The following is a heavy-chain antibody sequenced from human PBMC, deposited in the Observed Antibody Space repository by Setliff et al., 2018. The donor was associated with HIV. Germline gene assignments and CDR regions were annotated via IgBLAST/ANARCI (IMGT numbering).Heavy chain of an antibody. CDR1: GFPFSSYG. V-gene: IGHV3-33*01. D-gene: IGHD3-10*01. Sequence: GGSLRLSCAASGFPFSSYGMHWVRQAPGKGLEWVAVIWYDGSNKYYGDSVKGRFTISRDNSKNTLYLQMDSLRAEDTAVYYCARAPPWARRSGSYYNEGPGYFDYWGQGTLVTVSS. CDR3: ARAPPWARRSGSYYNEGPGYFDY. CDR2: IWYDGSNK. J-gene: IGHJ4*02.